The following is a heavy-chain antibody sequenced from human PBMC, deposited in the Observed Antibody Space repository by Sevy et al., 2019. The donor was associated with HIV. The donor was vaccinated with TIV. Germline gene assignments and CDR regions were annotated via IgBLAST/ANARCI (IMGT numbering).Heavy chain of an antibody. Sequence: KQSQTLSLTCAISGDSVSSNSASWNWIRQSPSRGLEWLGRTYCRSECFNDYAVSVKSRITINPDTSKNQFSRQLKSVTPEDTAVYYCARGSPYYYDISGYIGFASDNWFDPWGQGTLVTVSS. V-gene: IGHV6-1*01. J-gene: IGHJ5*02. CDR2: TYCRSECFN. D-gene: IGHD3-22*01. CDR3: ARGSPYYYDISGYIGFASDNWFDP. CDR1: GDSVSSNSAS.